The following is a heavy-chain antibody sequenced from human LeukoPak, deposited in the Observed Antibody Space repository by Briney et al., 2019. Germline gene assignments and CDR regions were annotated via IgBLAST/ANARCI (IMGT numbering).Heavy chain of an antibody. CDR2: IYPGDSDT. CDR1: GYSFTIYW. V-gene: IGHV5-51*01. Sequence: GESLKISCKGSGYSFTIYWIGWVRQMPGKGLEWMGIIYPGDSDTTYSPSFQGQVSISADKSISTAYLQWSSLKASDTAMYYCARPASSSSWGAFDYWGQGTLVTVSS. D-gene: IGHD6-13*01. J-gene: IGHJ4*02. CDR3: ARPASSSSWGAFDY.